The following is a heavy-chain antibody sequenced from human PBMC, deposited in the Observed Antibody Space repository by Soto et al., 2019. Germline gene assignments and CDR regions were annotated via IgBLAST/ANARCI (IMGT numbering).Heavy chain of an antibody. CDR1: GYTFNSYD. Sequence: QIQLVQSGAEVKMPGASVKVSCKASGYTFNSYDITWVRQAPGQGLELMGWISTYKGNTNYAQNLQGRVTMTTDTSTSTAYMELRSLRSDDTAVYYCARVRDCRSTRCYNYYYYMDVWGKGTTVTVSS. D-gene: IGHD2-2*01. V-gene: IGHV1-18*01. CDR3: ARVRDCRSTRCYNYYYYMDV. J-gene: IGHJ6*03. CDR2: ISTYKGNT.